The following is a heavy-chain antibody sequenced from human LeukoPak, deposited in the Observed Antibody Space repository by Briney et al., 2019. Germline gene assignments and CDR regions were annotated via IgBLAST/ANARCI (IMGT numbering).Heavy chain of an antibody. CDR1: GVSISNYY. J-gene: IGHJ4*02. D-gene: IGHD3-22*01. Sequence: PSETLSLTCTVSGVSISNYYWSWIRQPPGRGLEWIGYMYYIGSTNYNPSLKSRVTISVDTSKNQFSLKLSSVTAADTAVYYCARGRLRRSWTSNSSGGAWNDYWGQGTLVTVSS. CDR3: ARGRLRRSWTSNSSGGAWNDY. V-gene: IGHV4-59*01. CDR2: MYYIGST.